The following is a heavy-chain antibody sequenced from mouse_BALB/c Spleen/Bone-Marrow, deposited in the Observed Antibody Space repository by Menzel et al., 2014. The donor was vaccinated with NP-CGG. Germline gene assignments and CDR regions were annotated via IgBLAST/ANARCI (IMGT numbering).Heavy chain of an antibody. J-gene: IGHJ2*01. CDR1: GFTFSSFG. V-gene: IGHV5-17*02. D-gene: IGHD2-2*01. Sequence: EVKLQESGGGLVQPGGSRKLSCAASGFTFSSFGMHWVRQAPEKGLEWVAYISSGSSTIXYADTVKGRFTISRDNPKNTLFLQMTSLRSEDTAMYYCARSSYGYDRQAYFFDYWGQGTTLTVSS. CDR3: ARSSYGYDRQAYFFDY. CDR2: ISSGSSTI.